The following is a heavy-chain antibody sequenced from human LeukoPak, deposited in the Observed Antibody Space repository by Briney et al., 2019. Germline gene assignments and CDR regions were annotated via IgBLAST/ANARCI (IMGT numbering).Heavy chain of an antibody. D-gene: IGHD5-12*01. CDR2: INPNSGGT. J-gene: IGHJ4*02. Sequence: ASVKVSCKASGYTFTGYYMHWVRQAPGQGLEWMGWINPNSGGTNYAQKFQGRVTMTRDTSISTAYMELSRLRSDDTAVYYCARVSQGYGGYEIPPDYWGQGTLVTVSS. CDR3: ARVSQGYGGYEIPPDY. CDR1: GYTFTGYY. V-gene: IGHV1-2*02.